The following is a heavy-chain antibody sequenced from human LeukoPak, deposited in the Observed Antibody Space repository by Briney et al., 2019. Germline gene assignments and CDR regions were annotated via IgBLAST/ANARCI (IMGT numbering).Heavy chain of an antibody. V-gene: IGHV3-48*03. D-gene: IGHD4-17*01. CDR3: AGCSTVTTYYYSYYMDI. CDR1: GFTFSGYE. Sequence: GGSLRLSCTASGFTFSGYEMNWVRQAPGKGLEWLSYISTTGSTIYYADSVKGRFTISRDNAKNSLYLQMNSLRAEDTAVYYCAGCSTVTTYYYSYYMDIWGKGTTVTVSS. CDR2: ISTTGSTI. J-gene: IGHJ6*03.